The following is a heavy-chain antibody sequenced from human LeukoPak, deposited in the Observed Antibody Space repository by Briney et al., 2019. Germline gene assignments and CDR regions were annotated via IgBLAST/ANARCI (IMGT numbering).Heavy chain of an antibody. Sequence: GGSLRLSCAASGFTLSSYSMNWVRQAPGKGLEWVSYISSSSSTIYYADSVKGRFTISRDNAKNSLYLQMNSLRAEDTAVYYCARVPAAIRTYYFDYWGQGTLVTVSS. CDR3: ARVPAAIRTYYFDY. D-gene: IGHD2-2*01. CDR2: ISSSSSTI. J-gene: IGHJ4*02. V-gene: IGHV3-48*04. CDR1: GFTLSSYS.